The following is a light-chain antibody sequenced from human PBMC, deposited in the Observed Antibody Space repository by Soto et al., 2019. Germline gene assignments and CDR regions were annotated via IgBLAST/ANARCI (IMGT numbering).Light chain of an antibody. Sequence: DIQMTQSPSTLSASVGDRVTITCRASQSISSWLAWYQQKPGKAPKLLIYDASSLESGVPSRFSGSGSGTEFTLTISRRQPDDFATYYCQQYNSYSPAFGQGTKLEIK. CDR1: QSISSW. CDR2: DAS. CDR3: QQYNSYSPA. V-gene: IGKV1-5*01. J-gene: IGKJ2*01.